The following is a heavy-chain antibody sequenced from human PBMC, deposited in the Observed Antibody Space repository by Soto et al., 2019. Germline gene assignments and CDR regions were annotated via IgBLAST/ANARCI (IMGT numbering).Heavy chain of an antibody. V-gene: IGHV3-23*01. Sequence: EVQLLESGGGLVQPGGSLRLSCAASGFTFSSYAMSWVRQAPGKGLEWVSAISGSGGSTYYADSVKGRFTISRDNSKNTLYLQMNSLRADDTAVYYCAKDLGIAAAGTGDYFDYWGQGTLVTVSS. D-gene: IGHD6-13*01. CDR1: GFTFSSYA. CDR2: ISGSGGST. CDR3: AKDLGIAAAGTGDYFDY. J-gene: IGHJ4*02.